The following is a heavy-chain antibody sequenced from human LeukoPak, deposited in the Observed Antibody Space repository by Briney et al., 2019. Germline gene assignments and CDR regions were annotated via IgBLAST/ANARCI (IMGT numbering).Heavy chain of an antibody. CDR1: GDSISGYY. Sequence: SETLSLTCSVSGDSISGYYWSWIRQPAGKGLEWIGRIYTSGSTNYNPSLKSRVTMSVDTSKNQFPLNLSSATAADTAVYYCARDRSASYRFDYWGQGTLVTVSS. CDR2: IYTSGST. CDR3: ARDRSASYRFDY. D-gene: IGHD1-26*01. V-gene: IGHV4-4*07. J-gene: IGHJ4*02.